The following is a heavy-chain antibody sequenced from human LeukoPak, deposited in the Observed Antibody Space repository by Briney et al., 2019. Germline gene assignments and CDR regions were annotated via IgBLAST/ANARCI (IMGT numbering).Heavy chain of an antibody. Sequence: ASVKVSCKASGGTFSSYAISWVRQAPGQGLEWMGRIIPILGIANYAQMFQGRVTITADKSTSTAYMELSSLRSEDTAVYYCARDVSSGWYYPHPNWFDPWGQGTLVTVSS. CDR3: ARDVSSGWYYPHPNWFDP. J-gene: IGHJ5*02. V-gene: IGHV1-69*04. CDR2: IIPILGIA. CDR1: GGTFSSYA. D-gene: IGHD6-13*01.